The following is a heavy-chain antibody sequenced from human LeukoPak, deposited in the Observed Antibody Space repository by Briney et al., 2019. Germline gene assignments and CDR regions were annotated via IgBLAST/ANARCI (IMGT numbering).Heavy chain of an antibody. J-gene: IGHJ4*02. D-gene: IGHD2-15*01. Sequence: ASVKVSCKASGYTFNDYFIHWVRQAPGQGLEWMGWSNPNSGGTNYAQKFQGRVTMTRDTSISTAYMELSRLRSDDTAVYCCATLDLLDYWGQGTLVTVSS. CDR1: GYTFNDYF. CDR3: ATLDLLDY. CDR2: SNPNSGGT. V-gene: IGHV1-2*02.